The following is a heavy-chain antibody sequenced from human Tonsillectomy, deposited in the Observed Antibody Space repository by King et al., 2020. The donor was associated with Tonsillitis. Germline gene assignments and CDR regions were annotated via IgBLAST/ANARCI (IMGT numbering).Heavy chain of an antibody. CDR2: IYTSGST. CDR1: GASISSGSYY. D-gene: IGHD2-2*01. CDR3: AREPLTTDCRSPTCYAY. Sequence: QLQESGPRLVKPSQTLSLTCNVSGASISSGSYYWTWIRQPAGKGLEWIGHIYTSGSTNYSPSLKSRVTISVDTSKNQFSLKLTSVTAADTAVYYCAREPLTTDCRSPTCYAYWGQGTLVTVSS. J-gene: IGHJ4*02. V-gene: IGHV4-61*02.